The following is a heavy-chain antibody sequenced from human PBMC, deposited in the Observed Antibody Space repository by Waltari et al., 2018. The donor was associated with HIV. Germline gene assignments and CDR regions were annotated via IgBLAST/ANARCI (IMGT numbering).Heavy chain of an antibody. CDR3: ARRWSGDRSGYDYSVEAFDF. D-gene: IGHD3-22*01. CDR1: GGSISSYY. Sequence: QVQVQESGPGLVQPSETLSLTCTVSGGSISSYYWNWIRQPPGKGLEWIGYIYDSGSTNYNPSLKSRVTISVDTFKNQFSLNLSSVTAADTAVYYCARRWSGDRSGYDYSVEAFDFWGQGTMVTVSS. V-gene: IGHV4-59*01. J-gene: IGHJ3*01. CDR2: IYDSGST.